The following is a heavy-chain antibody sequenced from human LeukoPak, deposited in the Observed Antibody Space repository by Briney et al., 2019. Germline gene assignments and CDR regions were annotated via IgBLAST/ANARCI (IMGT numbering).Heavy chain of an antibody. D-gene: IGHD4-17*01. V-gene: IGHV3-48*04. CDR2: ISSSGRTI. Sequence: GGSLRLSCAASGFTFSSYGMHWVRQAPGKGLEWVSYISSSGRTIYYANSVKGRFTISRDNPKNSLYLQMSSLRAEDTAVYYCARGDPYGDYAIDYWGQGALVTVSS. CDR3: ARGDPYGDYAIDY. CDR1: GFTFSSYG. J-gene: IGHJ4*02.